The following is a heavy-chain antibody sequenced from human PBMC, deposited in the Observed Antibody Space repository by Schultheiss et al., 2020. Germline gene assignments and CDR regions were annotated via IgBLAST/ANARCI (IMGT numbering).Heavy chain of an antibody. CDR3: ARAGRMTTVTTVVDY. Sequence: GSLRLSCTVSGGSISSHYWSWIRQPPGRRLEWIGFMQNSGSTTYSPSLKSRVTISGDTSKNQFSLRLTSVTAADTAVYYCARAGRMTTVTTVVDYWGQGTLVTVSS. J-gene: IGHJ4*02. CDR2: MQNSGST. CDR1: GGSISSHY. V-gene: IGHV4-59*11. D-gene: IGHD4-11*01.